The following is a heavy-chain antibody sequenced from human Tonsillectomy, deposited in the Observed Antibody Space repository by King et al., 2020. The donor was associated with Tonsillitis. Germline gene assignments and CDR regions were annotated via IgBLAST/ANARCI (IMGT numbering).Heavy chain of an antibody. CDR2: VSWNSDNI. CDR3: AKGGYGGSLWYFDL. J-gene: IGHJ2*01. D-gene: IGHD3-16*01. V-gene: IGHV3-9*01. Sequence: VQLVESGGGLVQPGRSLRLSCAASGFIVDDYAMHWVRQAPGKGLEWVAGVSWNSDNIGYEDSVKGRFTISRDNAKNSLYLQMNSLRAEDTAFYYCAKGGYGGSLWYFDLSGRGTLVTVSS. CDR1: GFIVDDYA.